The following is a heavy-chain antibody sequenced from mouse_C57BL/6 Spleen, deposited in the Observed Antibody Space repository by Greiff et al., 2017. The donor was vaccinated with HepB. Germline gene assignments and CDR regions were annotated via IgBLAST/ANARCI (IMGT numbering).Heavy chain of an antibody. CDR1: GYTFTSYW. Sequence: QVQLQQPGAELVKPGASVKLSCKASGYTFTSYWMHWVKQRPGQGLEWIGMIHPNSGSTNYNEKFKSKATLTVDKSSSTAYMQLSSLTSQDSAVYYCARGYYGKPDYFDYWGQGTTLTVSS. CDR3: ARGYYGKPDYFDY. J-gene: IGHJ2*01. CDR2: IHPNSGST. D-gene: IGHD2-1*01. V-gene: IGHV1-64*01.